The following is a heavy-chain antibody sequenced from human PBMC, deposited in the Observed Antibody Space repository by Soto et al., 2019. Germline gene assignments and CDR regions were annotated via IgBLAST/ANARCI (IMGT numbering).Heavy chain of an antibody. J-gene: IGHJ6*02. V-gene: IGHV1-8*01. CDR2: MNPNSGNT. CDR3: ATGTDTAMVHPLGYHQYFYYYGMDV. Sequence: ASVKVSCKASGYTFTSYDINWVRQATGQGLEWMGWMNPNSGNTGYAQKFQGRVTMTRNTSISTAYMELSSLRSEDTAVYYCATGTDTAMVHPLGYHQYFYYYGMDVWGQGTTVTVSS. CDR1: GYTFTSYD. D-gene: IGHD5-18*01.